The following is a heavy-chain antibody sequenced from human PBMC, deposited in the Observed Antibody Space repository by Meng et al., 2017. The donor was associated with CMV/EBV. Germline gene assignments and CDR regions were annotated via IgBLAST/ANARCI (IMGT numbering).Heavy chain of an antibody. CDR2: INHSGST. CDR3: ARDAEPPVVTPYYYYYGMDV. J-gene: IGHJ6*02. V-gene: IGHV4-34*01. Sequence: SETLSLTCAVYGGSFSGYYWSWIRQPPGKGLEWIGEINHSGSTNYNPSLKSRVTISVDTSKNQFSLQLNSVTPEDTAVYYCARDAEPPVVTPYYYYYGMDVWGQGTTVTVSS. CDR1: GGSFSGYY. D-gene: IGHD4-23*01.